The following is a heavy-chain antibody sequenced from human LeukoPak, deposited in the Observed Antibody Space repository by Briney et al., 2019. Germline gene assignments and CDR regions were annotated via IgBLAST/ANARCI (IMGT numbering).Heavy chain of an antibody. CDR2: IRSKAYGGTT. J-gene: IGHJ6*04. Sequence: NPGRSLRLSCTASGFTFGDYAMSWIRQAPGKGLEWVGFIRSKAYGGTTEYAASVKGRFTISRDDSKSIAYLQMNSLKTEDTAVYYCTRDSSSWYRGYYYYYYGMDVWGKGTTVTVSS. V-gene: IGHV3-49*05. CDR1: GFTFGDYA. CDR3: TRDSSSWYRGYYYYYYGMDV. D-gene: IGHD6-13*01.